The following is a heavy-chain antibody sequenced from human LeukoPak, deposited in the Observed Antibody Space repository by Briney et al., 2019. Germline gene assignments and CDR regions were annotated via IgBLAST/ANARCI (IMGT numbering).Heavy chain of an antibody. CDR3: ARGYCSGGSCYSVFWFDP. D-gene: IGHD2-15*01. CDR2: IIGSGGFT. V-gene: IGHV3-23*01. CDR1: GSTFSSYA. Sequence: GGSLRLSCAASGSTFSSYAMNWVRQAPGKGLEWVSTIIGSGGFTYYADSVKGRFTISRDNSKNTLYLQMNSLRAEDTAVYYCARGYCSGGSCYSVFWFDPWGQGTLVTVSS. J-gene: IGHJ5*02.